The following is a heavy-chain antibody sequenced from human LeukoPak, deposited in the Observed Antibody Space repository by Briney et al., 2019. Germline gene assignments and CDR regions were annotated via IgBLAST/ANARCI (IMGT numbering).Heavy chain of an antibody. CDR1: GFTFSSYA. CDR3: AKGGTIAARRYYYYMDV. Sequence: PGGSLRLSCAASGFTFSSYAMSWVRQAPGKGLEWVSAISGSGGSTYYADSVKGRFTISRDNSKNTLYLQMNSLRAEDTAVYYCAKGGTIAARRYYYYMDVWGKGTTVTGSS. V-gene: IGHV3-23*01. J-gene: IGHJ6*03. CDR2: ISGSGGST. D-gene: IGHD6-6*01.